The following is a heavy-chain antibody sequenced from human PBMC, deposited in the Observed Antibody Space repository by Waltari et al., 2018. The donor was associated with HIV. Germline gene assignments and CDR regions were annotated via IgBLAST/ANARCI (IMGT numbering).Heavy chain of an antibody. J-gene: IGHJ6*01. CDR2: IIPIFGTA. Sequence: QVQLVQSGAEVKKPGSSVKVSCKASGGTFSSYAISWVRQAPGQGLEWMGGIIPIFGTANYAQKFQGRVTITADESTSTAYMELSSLRSEDTAVYYCARDRPYIAAAGKRYYYGMDVWGQGTTVTVSS. V-gene: IGHV1-69*01. D-gene: IGHD6-13*01. CDR1: GGTFSSYA. CDR3: ARDRPYIAAAGKRYYYGMDV.